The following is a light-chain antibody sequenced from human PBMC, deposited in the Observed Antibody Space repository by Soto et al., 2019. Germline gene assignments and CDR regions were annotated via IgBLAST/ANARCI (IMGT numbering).Light chain of an antibody. V-gene: IGLV2-8*01. CDR2: EVS. Sequence: QSALTQPPSASGSPGQSVTISCTGTSSDVGDYNYVSWYQQHPGKAPQLMIYEVSKRPSGVPDRFSGSKSGNTASLTVSGLQAEDEADYYCSSYAGSTPSFGGGTKVTVL. CDR1: SSDVGDYNY. CDR3: SSYAGSTPS. J-gene: IGLJ2*01.